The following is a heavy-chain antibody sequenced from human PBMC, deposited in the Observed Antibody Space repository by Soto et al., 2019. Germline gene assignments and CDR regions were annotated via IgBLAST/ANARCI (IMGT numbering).Heavy chain of an antibody. CDR1: GFIFSNFG. CDR2: IWYDGSNE. CDR3: ARDDIPGRAVATYGMDV. D-gene: IGHD6-19*01. V-gene: IGHV3-33*01. J-gene: IGHJ6*02. Sequence: VGSLRLSCAASGFIFSNFGMHWVRQAPGKGLEWVAVIWYDGSNEYYADSVKGRFTISKDNSKNTLYLQMNSLRAEDTAVYYCARDDIPGRAVATYGMDVWGQGTMVTVSS.